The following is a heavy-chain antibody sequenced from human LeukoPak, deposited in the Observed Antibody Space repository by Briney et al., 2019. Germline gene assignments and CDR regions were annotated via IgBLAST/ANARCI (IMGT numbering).Heavy chain of an antibody. Sequence: KPSETLSLTCTVSGGSISSGDYYWSWIRQPPGKGLEWIGYIYYSGSTYYNPSLKSRVTISVDTSKNQFSLKLRYVTAADTAVYYCARVWFGTAWENWFDPWGQGTLVTVSS. CDR2: IYYSGST. J-gene: IGHJ5*02. D-gene: IGHD3-10*01. CDR1: GGSISSGDYY. V-gene: IGHV4-30-4*01. CDR3: ARVWFGTAWENWFDP.